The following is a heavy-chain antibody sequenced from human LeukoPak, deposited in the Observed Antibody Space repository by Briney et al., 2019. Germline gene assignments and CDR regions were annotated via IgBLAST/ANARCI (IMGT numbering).Heavy chain of an antibody. CDR1: GGSISSYY. CDR3: ARDKAHSYGRYFDP. CDR2: IYYSGST. Sequence: PSETLSLTCTVSGGSISSYYWSWIRQPPGKGLEWIGYIYYSGSTNDNPSLKSRVTISVDTSKNQFSLKLTSVTAADTAVYYCARDKAHSYGRYFDPWGQGALVTVSS. V-gene: IGHV4-59*01. J-gene: IGHJ5*02. D-gene: IGHD5-18*01.